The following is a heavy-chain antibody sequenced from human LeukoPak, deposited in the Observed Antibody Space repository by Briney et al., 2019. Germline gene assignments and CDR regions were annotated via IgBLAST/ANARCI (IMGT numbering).Heavy chain of an antibody. V-gene: IGHV4-61*02. Sequence: SQTLSLTCTVPGGSISSGSYYWSWIRQPAGKGLEWIGRIYTSGSTNYNPSLKSRVTISVDTSKNQFSLKLSSVTAADTAVYYCAIGLTGVSDAFDIWGQGTMVTVSS. D-gene: IGHD1-20*01. J-gene: IGHJ3*02. CDR1: GGSISSGSYY. CDR3: AIGLTGVSDAFDI. CDR2: IYTSGST.